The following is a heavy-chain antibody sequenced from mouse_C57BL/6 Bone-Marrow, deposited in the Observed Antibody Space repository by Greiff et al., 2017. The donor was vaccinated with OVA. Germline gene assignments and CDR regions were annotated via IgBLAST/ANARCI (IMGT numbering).Heavy chain of an antibody. V-gene: IGHV5-9-1*02. CDR3: TRDYYYGSSPAWFAY. Sequence: EVQLVESGEGLVKPGGSLKLSCAASGFTFSSYAMSWVRQTPEKRLEWVAYISSGGDYIYYADTVKGRFTISRDNARNTLYLQMSSLKSEDTAMYYCTRDYYYGSSPAWFAYWGQGTLVTVSA. CDR1: GFTFSSYA. CDR2: ISSGGDYI. J-gene: IGHJ3*01. D-gene: IGHD1-1*01.